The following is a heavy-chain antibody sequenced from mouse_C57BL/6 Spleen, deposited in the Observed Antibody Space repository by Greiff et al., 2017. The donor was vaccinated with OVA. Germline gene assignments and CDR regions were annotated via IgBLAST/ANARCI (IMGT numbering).Heavy chain of an antibody. Sequence: VQLKQSGPVLVKPGASVKMSCKASGYTFTDYYMNWVKQSHGKSLEWIGVINPYNGGTSYNQKFKGKATLTVDKSSSTAYMELNSLTSEDSAVYYCARGNYYGSSSYYYAMDYWGQGTSVTVSS. V-gene: IGHV1-19*01. CDR1: GYTFTDYY. CDR2: INPYNGGT. J-gene: IGHJ4*01. CDR3: ARGNYYGSSSYYYAMDY. D-gene: IGHD1-1*01.